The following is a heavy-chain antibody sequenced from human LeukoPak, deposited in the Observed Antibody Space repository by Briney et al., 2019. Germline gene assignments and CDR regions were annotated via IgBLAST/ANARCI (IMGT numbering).Heavy chain of an antibody. CDR1: GFTFSSYA. Sequence: GSLRLSCAASGFTFSSYAMSWVRQAPGKGLEWVSAISGSGGSTYYADSVKGRFTISRDNSKNTLYLQMNSLRAEDTAVYYCAKDLDTMVRGPPYYYGMDVWGQGTTVTVSS. CDR2: ISGSGGST. V-gene: IGHV3-23*01. CDR3: AKDLDTMVRGPPYYYGMDV. D-gene: IGHD3-10*01. J-gene: IGHJ6*02.